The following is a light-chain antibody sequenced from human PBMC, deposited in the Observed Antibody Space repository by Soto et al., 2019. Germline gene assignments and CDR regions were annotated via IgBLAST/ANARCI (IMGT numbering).Light chain of an antibody. V-gene: IGLV2-11*01. J-gene: IGLJ1*01. Sequence: QSVLTQPRSVSGSPGQSVTISCTGTSNDVGGYNYVSWYQQHPGKAPKLMIYDVSKRPSGVPDRFSGSKSGDTASLTISGLQTEDEADYYCCSFSGRSRYVFGGGTKLTVL. CDR2: DVS. CDR1: SNDVGGYNY. CDR3: CSFSGRSRYV.